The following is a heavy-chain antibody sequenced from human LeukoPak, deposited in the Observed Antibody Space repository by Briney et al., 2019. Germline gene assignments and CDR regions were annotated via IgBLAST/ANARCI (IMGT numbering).Heavy chain of an antibody. CDR1: GFTFSSYW. CDR3: ARPRGSGAFDI. J-gene: IGHJ3*02. CDR2: IKQDGSEK. Sequence: GGSLRLSWAASGFTFSSYWMSWVRQAPGKGLEWVANIKQDGSEKYYVDSVKGRFTISRDNAKNSLYLQMNSLRAEDTAVYYCARPRGSGAFDIWGQGTMVTVSS. D-gene: IGHD3-10*01. V-gene: IGHV3-7*01.